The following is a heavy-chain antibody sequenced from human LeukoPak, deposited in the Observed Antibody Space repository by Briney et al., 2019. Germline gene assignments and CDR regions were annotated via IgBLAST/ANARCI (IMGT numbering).Heavy chain of an antibody. J-gene: IGHJ4*02. CDR3: AKNREIFGVVIKGSLDY. V-gene: IGHV3-23*01. D-gene: IGHD3-3*01. CDR1: GFTFSSFA. CDR2: LSFDATAT. Sequence: GGSLRLSCTASGFTFSSFAMSWVRQAPGKGPEWVSALSFDATATYYADSVKGRFTISRDNSKNTLYLQMNSLRAEDTAVYYCAKNREIFGVVIKGSLDYWGQGTLVTVSS.